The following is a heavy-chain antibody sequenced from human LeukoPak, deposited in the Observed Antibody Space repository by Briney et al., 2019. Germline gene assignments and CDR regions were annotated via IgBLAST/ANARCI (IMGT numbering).Heavy chain of an antibody. CDR1: GGSISSYY. J-gene: IGHJ4*02. Sequence: SETLSLTCTVSGGSISSYYWSWIRQPPGKGLEWIGYIYYSGSTNYNPSLKSRVTISVDTSKNQFSLKLSSVTAADTAMYYCARVKRKYQLLKPLHETPSHYFDYWGQGTLVTVSS. CDR2: IYYSGST. D-gene: IGHD2-2*01. CDR3: ARVKRKYQLLKPLHETPSHYFDY. V-gene: IGHV4-59*12.